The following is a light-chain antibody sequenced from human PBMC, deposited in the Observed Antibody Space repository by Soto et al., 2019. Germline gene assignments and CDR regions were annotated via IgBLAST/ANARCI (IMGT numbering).Light chain of an antibody. J-gene: IGKJ3*01. CDR2: AAS. CDR1: QSISSY. CDR3: QQSYSTPLFT. V-gene: IGKV1-39*01. Sequence: DIQMTQSPSSLSASVGDRVTITCRASQSISSYLNWYQQKPGKATKLLIYAASSLQSGVPSRFSGSGSGTDFTLTISSLQPADVATYYCQQSYSTPLFTFGPGTKVDIK.